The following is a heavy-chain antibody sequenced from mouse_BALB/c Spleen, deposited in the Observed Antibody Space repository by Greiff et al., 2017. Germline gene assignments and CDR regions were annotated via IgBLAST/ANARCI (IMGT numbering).Heavy chain of an antibody. J-gene: IGHJ4*01. CDR2: IYPGDGDT. D-gene: IGHD2-1*01. V-gene: IGHV1-87*01. CDR1: GYTFTSYW. Sequence: VQLQQSGAELARPGASVKLSCKASGYTFTSYWMQWVKQRPGQGLEWIGAIYPGDGDTRYTQKFKGKATLTADKSSSTAYMQLSSLASEDSAVYYCARTFYYGNSSYAMDYWGQGTSVTVSS. CDR3: ARTFYYGNSSYAMDY.